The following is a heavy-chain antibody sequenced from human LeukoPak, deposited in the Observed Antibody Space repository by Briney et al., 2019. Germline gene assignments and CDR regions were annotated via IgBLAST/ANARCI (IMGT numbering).Heavy chain of an antibody. CDR2: IYYSGST. CDR1: GGSVSSGSYY. J-gene: IGHJ6*02. V-gene: IGHV4-61*01. D-gene: IGHD2-21*02. CDR3: ARDGGDYSNYYYYGMDV. Sequence: SGTLSLTCTVSGGSVSSGSYYWSWIRQPPGKGLEWIGYIYYSGSTNYNPSLKSRVTISVDTSKNQFSLKLSSVTAADTAVYYCARDGGDYSNYYYYGMDVWGQGTTVTVSS.